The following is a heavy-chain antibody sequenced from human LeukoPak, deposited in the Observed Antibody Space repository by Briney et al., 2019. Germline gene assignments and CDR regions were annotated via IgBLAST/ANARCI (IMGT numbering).Heavy chain of an antibody. D-gene: IGHD3-3*01. CDR2: ISGSGGST. Sequence: GGSLRLSCAASGFTFSGYAMSWVRQAPGKGLEWVSAISGSGGSTYYADSVKGRFTISRDNSKNTLYLQMNSLRAEDTAVYYCATDGRAYYDFWSGFDYWGQGTLVTVSS. CDR1: GFTFSGYA. CDR3: ATDGRAYYDFWSGFDY. V-gene: IGHV3-23*01. J-gene: IGHJ4*02.